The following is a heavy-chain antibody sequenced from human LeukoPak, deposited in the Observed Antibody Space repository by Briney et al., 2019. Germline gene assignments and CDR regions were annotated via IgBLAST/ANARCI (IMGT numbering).Heavy chain of an antibody. V-gene: IGHV3-20*04. J-gene: IGHJ4*02. CDR2: INWNGGST. CDR3: ARDIERHSSGWYIPYRSDPSCFDY. CDR1: GFTFDDYG. Sequence: GALRLSCAASGFTFDDYGMSWVRQAPGKGLEWVSGINWNGGSTGYADSVKGRFTISRDNAKNSLYLQMNSLRAEDTALYYCARDIERHSSGWYIPYRSDPSCFDYWGQGTLVTVSS. D-gene: IGHD6-19*01.